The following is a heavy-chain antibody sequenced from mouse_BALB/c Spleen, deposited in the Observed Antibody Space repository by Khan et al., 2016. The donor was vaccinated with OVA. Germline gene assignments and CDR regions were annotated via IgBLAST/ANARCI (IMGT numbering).Heavy chain of an antibody. V-gene: IGHV3-2*02. CDR1: SYSITTDYA. Sequence: VQLKVSGPGLVKPSQSLSLTCTFTSYSITTDYAWNWIRQFPGKKLEWMGFLSYSGNTKYNPSLKSRISITRDPSKNQFFLQLKSVNTENTAREYCARDYGGNCDYWGQGTTLTVSS. CDR2: LSYSGNT. D-gene: IGHD1-1*02. J-gene: IGHJ2*01. CDR3: ARDYGGNCDY.